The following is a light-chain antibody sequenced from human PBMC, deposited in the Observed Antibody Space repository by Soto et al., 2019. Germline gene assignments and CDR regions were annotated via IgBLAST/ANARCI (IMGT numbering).Light chain of an antibody. V-gene: IGKV3-20*01. CDR3: QQYGSPTWT. CDR2: GAS. J-gene: IGKJ1*01. Sequence: SVLTQSPGTVSLSPGERATLSCRASQSVSSNYLAWYQQKLGQAPRLLIYGASSRATGIPDRFSGSGSGTDFTLTISRLEPEDFAVYYCQQYGSPTWTFGQGTMVDIK. CDR1: QSVSSNY.